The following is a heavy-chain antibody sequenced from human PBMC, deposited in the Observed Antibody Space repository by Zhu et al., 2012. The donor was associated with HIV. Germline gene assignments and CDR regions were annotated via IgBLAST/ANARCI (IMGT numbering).Heavy chain of an antibody. Sequence: EVQLVESGGGLVQPGRSLRLSCAASGFTFDDYAMHWVRQAPGKGLEWVSGISWNSGSIGYADSVKGRFTISRDNAKNSLYLQMNSLRAEDMALYYCAKGGSSSRPNAFDIWGQGTMVTVSS. CDR2: ISWNSGSI. V-gene: IGHV3-9*03. CDR1: GFTFDDYA. J-gene: IGHJ3*02. CDR3: AKGGSSSRPNAFDI. D-gene: IGHD6-13*01.